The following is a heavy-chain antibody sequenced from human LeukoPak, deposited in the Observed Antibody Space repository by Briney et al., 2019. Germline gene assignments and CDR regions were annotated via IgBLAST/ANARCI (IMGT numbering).Heavy chain of an antibody. CDR3: ARDNPAAVTSYPNYYYYYYMDV. CDR1: GGTFSSYA. CDR2: IIPIFGTA. J-gene: IGHJ6*03. V-gene: IGHV1-69*05. D-gene: IGHD4-11*01. Sequence: SVKVSCKASGGTFSSYAISWVRQAPGQGLEWMGGIIPIFGTANYAQKFQGRVTITTDESTSTAYMELSSLRSEDTAVYYCARDNPAAVTSYPNYYYYYYMDVWGKGTTVTVSS.